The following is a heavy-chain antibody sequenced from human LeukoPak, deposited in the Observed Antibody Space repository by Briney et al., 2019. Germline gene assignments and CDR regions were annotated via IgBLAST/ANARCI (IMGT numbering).Heavy chain of an antibody. Sequence: SETLSLTCAVYGGSFSGYYWSWIRQPPGKGLEWIGEINHSGSTNYNPSLKSRVIISVETSKNQFSLQQISVTAADTTVYYYAVSTIRDCYDYWGQGTLVTVSS. CDR1: GGSFSGYY. V-gene: IGHV4-34*01. CDR3: AVSTIRDCYDY. J-gene: IGHJ4*02. CDR2: INHSGST.